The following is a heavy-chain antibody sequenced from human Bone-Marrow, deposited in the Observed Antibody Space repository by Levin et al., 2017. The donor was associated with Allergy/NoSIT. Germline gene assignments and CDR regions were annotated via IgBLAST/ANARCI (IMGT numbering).Heavy chain of an antibody. V-gene: IGHV1-2*02. J-gene: IGHJ4*01. CDR3: ARGRCSTASGYSPTQFDF. CDR1: GYTFTAYH. CDR2: ISPNSGGT. D-gene: IGHD6-25*01. Sequence: ASVKVSCKASGYTFTAYHIHWVRQAPGQGLEWMGWISPNSGGTEYAEQFQGRVTMTGDTSIRTVYMELSSLRSDDTAVYYWARGRCSTASGYSPTQFDFWGHGTLVTVSS.